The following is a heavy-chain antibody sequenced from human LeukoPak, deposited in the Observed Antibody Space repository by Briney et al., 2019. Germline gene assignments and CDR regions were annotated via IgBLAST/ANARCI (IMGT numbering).Heavy chain of an antibody. J-gene: IGHJ4*02. CDR1: GYTFTGYY. Sequence: GASVEVSCKASGYTFTGYYMHWVRQAPGQGLEWMGWMNPNSGNTGYAQKFQGRVTMTRNTSISAAYMELSSLRSEDTAVYYCARGVVVEELNDCWGQGTLVTVSS. CDR2: MNPNSGNT. D-gene: IGHD2-15*01. CDR3: ARGVVVEELNDC. V-gene: IGHV1-8*02.